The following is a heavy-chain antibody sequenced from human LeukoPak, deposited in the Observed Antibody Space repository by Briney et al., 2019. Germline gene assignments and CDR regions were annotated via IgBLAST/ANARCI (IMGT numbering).Heavy chain of an antibody. CDR2: IRSDGSNK. V-gene: IGHV3-30*02. CDR1: GFTFSNYG. D-gene: IGHD3-22*01. CDR3: AKGYDSVGLDY. J-gene: IGHJ4*02. Sequence: GGSLRLPCAASGFTFSNYGMHWVPQATGKGLEWVAFIRSDGSNKYYADSVKGRFTISRDNSKNTLYLQMNSLRAEDTAVYYCAKGYDSVGLDYWGQGTLVTVSS.